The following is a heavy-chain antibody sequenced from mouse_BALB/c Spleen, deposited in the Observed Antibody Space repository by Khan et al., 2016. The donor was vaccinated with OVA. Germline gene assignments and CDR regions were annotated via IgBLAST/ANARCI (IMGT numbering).Heavy chain of an antibody. CDR2: IDTANGNT. CDR1: GFNIKDTY. J-gene: IGHJ2*01. CDR3: ARINA. Sequence: VQLKQSGAGLVKPGASVKLSCTASGFNIKDTYMHWVKQRPEQGLEWIGRIDTANGNTKYDPKFQGKATITADTSSNTPYLQLSSLTSEDTAVYDCARINAWGQGTTLTVSS. V-gene: IGHV14-3*02.